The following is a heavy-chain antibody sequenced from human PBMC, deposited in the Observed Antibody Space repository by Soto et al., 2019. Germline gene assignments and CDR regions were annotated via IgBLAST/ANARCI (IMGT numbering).Heavy chain of an antibody. V-gene: IGHV6-1*01. Sequence: SPTLSLTCAISGDSVSSNHATWDWIRQSPSRGLEWLGRTYYRSKWYYDYALSVKSRITINPDTSNNQLSLQLNSVTPDDTAVYYGVRFIGNSWLDSGGQETLVTVPS. CDR1: GDSVSSNHAT. J-gene: IGHJ5*01. CDR3: VRFIGNSWLDS. D-gene: IGHD1-26*01. CDR2: TYYRSKWYY.